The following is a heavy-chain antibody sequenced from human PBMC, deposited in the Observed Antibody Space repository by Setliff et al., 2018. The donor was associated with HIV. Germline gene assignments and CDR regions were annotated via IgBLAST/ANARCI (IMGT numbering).Heavy chain of an antibody. CDR3: ARDAWVEFLEWTYYGMDV. J-gene: IGHJ6*02. Sequence: ASVKVSCKASGYTFSSYGISWVRQAPGQGLEWMGWISAYNGDTNYAQKVQGRITLTTDTATSTAYMELRSLRSEDTAVYYCARDAWVEFLEWTYYGMDVWGQGTTVTVSS. CDR2: ISAYNGDT. CDR1: GYTFSSYG. D-gene: IGHD3-3*02. V-gene: IGHV1-18*01.